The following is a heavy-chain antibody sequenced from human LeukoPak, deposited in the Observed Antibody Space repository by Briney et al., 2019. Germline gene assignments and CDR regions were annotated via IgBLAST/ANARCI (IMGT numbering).Heavy chain of an antibody. CDR2: ISYDGSNK. CDR3: ARDMGITIFGVAPPDY. V-gene: IGHV3-30-3*01. Sequence: PGGSLRLSCAASGFTFSDYYMSWIRQAPGEGLEWVAVISYDGSNKYYADSVKGRFTISRDNSKNTLYLQMNSLRAEDTAVYYCARDMGITIFGVAPPDYWGQGTLVTVSS. D-gene: IGHD3-3*01. J-gene: IGHJ4*02. CDR1: GFTFSDYY.